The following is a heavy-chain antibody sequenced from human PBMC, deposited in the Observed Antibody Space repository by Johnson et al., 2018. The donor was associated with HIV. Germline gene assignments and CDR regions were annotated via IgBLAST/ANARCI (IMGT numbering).Heavy chain of an antibody. CDR1: GFTFDYYW. CDR2: IYSGGNT. J-gene: IGHJ3*02. CDR3: AREGKDAFDI. Sequence: VQLVESGGGLVQPGGSLRLSCAASGFTFDYYWMHWVRQAPGKGLEWVSVIYSGGNTYYADSVKGRFTISRDNSKNTLYLQMNSLRAEDTAVYYCAREGKDAFDIWGQGTMVTVSS. V-gene: IGHV3-66*01. D-gene: IGHD3-10*01.